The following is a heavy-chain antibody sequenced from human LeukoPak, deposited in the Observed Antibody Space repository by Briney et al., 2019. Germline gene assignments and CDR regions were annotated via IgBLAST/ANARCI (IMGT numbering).Heavy chain of an antibody. Sequence: GGSLRLSCAASGFTFSSYAMSWVRQAPGKGLEWVSAISGSGGSTYYADSVKGRFTISRDNSKNTLYLQMNSLRAEDTAVYYCAKDRLEGGYEQTTAFDYWGQGTLVTVSS. CDR3: AKDRLEGGYEQTTAFDY. J-gene: IGHJ4*02. CDR1: GFTFSSYA. CDR2: ISGSGGST. D-gene: IGHD5-12*01. V-gene: IGHV3-23*01.